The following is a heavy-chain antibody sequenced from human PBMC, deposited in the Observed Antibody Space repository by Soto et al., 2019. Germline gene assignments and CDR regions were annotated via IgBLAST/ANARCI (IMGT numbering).Heavy chain of an antibody. J-gene: IGHJ4*02. V-gene: IGHV4-59*08. CDR3: ARHSPDFDWLSQFDY. CDR2: IYYFGST. Sequence: SETLSLTCTVSGGSISSYYWSWIRQPPGKGLEWIGHIYYFGSTNYNPSLKSRVTISVDTSKNQFSLKLSSVTAADTAVYYCARHSPDFDWLSQFDYWGQGTLVTVSS. D-gene: IGHD3-9*01. CDR1: GGSISSYY.